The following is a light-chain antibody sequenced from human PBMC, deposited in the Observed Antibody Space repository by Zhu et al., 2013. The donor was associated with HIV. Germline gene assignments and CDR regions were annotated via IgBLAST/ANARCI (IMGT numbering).Light chain of an antibody. V-gene: IGKV4-1*01. Sequence: DIVMTQSPDSLAVSLGERATINCKSSQSVLYSSNNKNYLAWYQQKPGQAPNLLIYWASTRESGVPDRFSGSGSGTDFTLTISSLQAEDVAVYYCQHQVTFGQGTKVEIK. CDR2: WAS. J-gene: IGKJ1*01. CDR3: QHQVT. CDR1: QSVLYSSNNKNY.